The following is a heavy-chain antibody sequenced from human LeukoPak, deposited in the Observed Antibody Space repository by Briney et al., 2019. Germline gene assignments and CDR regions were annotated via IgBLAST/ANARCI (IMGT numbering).Heavy chain of an antibody. Sequence: GASVKVSCKVSGSTLTEFSIHWVRQAPGKGLEWMGGSVPEDDETIYAQSFQGGVTMTEDTSTDTAYMELSSLRSEDTAMYYCATIAPGDLFDSWGQGTLVTVSS. V-gene: IGHV1-24*01. J-gene: IGHJ4*02. CDR3: ATIAPGDLFDS. CDR1: GSTLTEFS. CDR2: SVPEDDET. D-gene: IGHD7-27*01.